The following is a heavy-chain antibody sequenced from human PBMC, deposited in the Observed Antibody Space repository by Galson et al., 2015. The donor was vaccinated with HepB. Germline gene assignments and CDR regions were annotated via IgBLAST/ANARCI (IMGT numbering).Heavy chain of an antibody. V-gene: IGHV3-21*01. Sequence: SLRLSCAASGFTFSSYSMNWVRQAPGKGLEWVSSISSSSSYIYYADSVKGRFTISRDNAKNSLYLQMNSLRAEDTAVYYCAKISSSSRSSRDYWGQGTLVTVSS. CDR2: ISSSSSYI. D-gene: IGHD6-13*01. J-gene: IGHJ4*02. CDR3: AKISSSSRSSRDY. CDR1: GFTFSSYS.